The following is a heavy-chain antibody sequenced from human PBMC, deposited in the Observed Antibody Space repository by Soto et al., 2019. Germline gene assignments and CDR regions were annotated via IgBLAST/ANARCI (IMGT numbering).Heavy chain of an antibody. CDR1: GFTFDDYA. Sequence: EVQLVESGGGLVQPGRSLRLSCAASGFTFDDYAMHWVRQAPGKGLEWVSGISWNGGSIGYADSVKGRFTISRDNAKNSLYLQMNSLRAEDTALYYCAKARYYDSRGNLDYWGQGTLVTVSS. D-gene: IGHD3-22*01. CDR2: ISWNGGSI. CDR3: AKARYYDSRGNLDY. V-gene: IGHV3-9*01. J-gene: IGHJ4*02.